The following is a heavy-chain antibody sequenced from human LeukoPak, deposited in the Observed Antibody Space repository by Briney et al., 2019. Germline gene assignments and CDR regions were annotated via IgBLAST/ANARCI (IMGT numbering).Heavy chain of an antibody. J-gene: IGHJ4*02. V-gene: IGHV3-23*01. CDR3: AKGGNNAPLDY. Sequence: TGGSLRLSCAASGFTFGDSAMTWVRQAPGKGLEWISAISAGGGVTIYADSAQGRFTMSRDNSRNTLYLQMNSLRIDDTAIYYCAKGGNNAPLDYWGQGTLVTVSS. CDR2: ISAGGGVT. D-gene: IGHD3-16*01. CDR1: GFTFGDSA.